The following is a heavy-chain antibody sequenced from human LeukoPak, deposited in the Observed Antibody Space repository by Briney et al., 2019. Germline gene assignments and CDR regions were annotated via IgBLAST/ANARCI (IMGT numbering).Heavy chain of an antibody. CDR1: GFSFSTYN. Sequence: GGSLRLSCAASGFSFSTYNMIWVRQAPGKGLECISYITPTSTTIHYAASVKGRFTISRDNSKNTLYLQMNSLRAEDTAVYYCAKDFTEYSGSYLALSFDYWGQGTLVTVSS. CDR2: ITPTSTTI. J-gene: IGHJ4*02. CDR3: AKDFTEYSGSYLALSFDY. V-gene: IGHV3-48*01. D-gene: IGHD1-26*01.